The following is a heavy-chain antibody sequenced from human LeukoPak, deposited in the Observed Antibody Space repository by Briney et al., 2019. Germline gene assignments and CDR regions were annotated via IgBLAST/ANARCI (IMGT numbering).Heavy chain of an antibody. CDR1: GFSFSAYA. CDR3: ARDKDWAFDY. J-gene: IGHJ4*02. Sequence: GGSLRLSCAASGFSFSAYAMNWIRQAPGKGLEWISYISGTRDIYYAESVKGRFTVSRDDAKNSLYLEMNGLRDEDTAVYYCARDKDWAFDYWGQGILVTVSS. D-gene: IGHD3/OR15-3a*01. CDR2: ISGTRDI. V-gene: IGHV3-48*02.